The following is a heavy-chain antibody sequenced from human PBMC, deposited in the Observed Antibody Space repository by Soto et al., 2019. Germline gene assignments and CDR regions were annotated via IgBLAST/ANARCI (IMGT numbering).Heavy chain of an antibody. CDR2: ISDSGGST. Sequence: GGSLRLSCAASGFTFSSYAMSWVRQAPGKGLEWVSDISDSGGSTYYADSVKGRFTISRDNSKSTLYLQMNSLRTGDTAVYYCARGGYDFGYEDYWGQGTLVTVSS. CDR1: GFTFSSYA. J-gene: IGHJ4*02. V-gene: IGHV3-23*01. CDR3: ARGGYDFGYEDY. D-gene: IGHD5-12*01.